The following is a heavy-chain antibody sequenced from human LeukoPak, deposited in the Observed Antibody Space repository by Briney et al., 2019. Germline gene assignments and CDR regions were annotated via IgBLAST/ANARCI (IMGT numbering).Heavy chain of an antibody. CDR3: ARRAAGDY. V-gene: IGHV4-30-2*01. CDR1: GGSISSGGYY. J-gene: IGHJ4*02. CDR2: IYHSEST. D-gene: IGHD6-19*01. Sequence: SETLSLTCTVSGGSISSGGYYWSWIRQPPGKGLEWIGYIYHSESTNYSPSLKSRVTVSVDMSKNQFSLKLSSVTPADTAVYFCARRAAGDYWGQGTLVTVSS.